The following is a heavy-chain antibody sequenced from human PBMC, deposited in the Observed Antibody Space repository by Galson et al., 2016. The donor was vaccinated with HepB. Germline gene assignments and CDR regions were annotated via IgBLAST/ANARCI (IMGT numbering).Heavy chain of an antibody. CDR2: IYASGIA. CDR3: AREFTY. Sequence: TLSLTCTVSGGSITYGSYYWTWIRQPAGKGLEWIGRIYASGIAHYNPSLKSRVSMSIDTSKDQVSLKLTSVTAAGTAVYYCAREFTYWGQGTLVTVSS. V-gene: IGHV4-61*02. J-gene: IGHJ4*02. CDR1: GGSITYGSYY.